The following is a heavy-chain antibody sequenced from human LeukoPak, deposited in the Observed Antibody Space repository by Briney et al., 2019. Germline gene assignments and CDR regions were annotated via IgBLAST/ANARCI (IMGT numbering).Heavy chain of an antibody. Sequence: GGSLRLSCAASGFTFSSYGMHWVRQAPGKGLEWVSVISYDGSHKYSADSVKGRFTISRDNSKNTLYLQMNSLRTEDTAVYFCSASRPHYGDYYGLDVWGHGTTVTVSS. CDR3: SASRPHYGDYYGLDV. CDR2: ISYDGSHK. D-gene: IGHD4/OR15-4a*01. V-gene: IGHV3-30*03. J-gene: IGHJ6*02. CDR1: GFTFSSYG.